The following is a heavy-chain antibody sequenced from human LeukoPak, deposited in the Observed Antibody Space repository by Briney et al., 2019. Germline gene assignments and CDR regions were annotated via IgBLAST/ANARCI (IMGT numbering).Heavy chain of an antibody. V-gene: IGHV4-30-4*01. J-gene: IGHJ5*02. CDR2: IYYSGST. CDR3: ARARYCSRTSCYRSVYNWFDP. D-gene: IGHD2-2*01. CDR1: GGSISSGDYY. Sequence: SETLSLTCTVSGGSISSGDYYWSWIRQPPGKGLEWIGYIYYSGSTYYNPSLKSRVTISVDTSKNQFSLKLSSVTAADTAVYYCARARYCSRTSCYRSVYNWFDPWGQGTLVTVSS.